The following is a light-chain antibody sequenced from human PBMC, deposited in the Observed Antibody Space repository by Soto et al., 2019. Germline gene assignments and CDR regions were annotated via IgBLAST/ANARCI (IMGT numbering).Light chain of an antibody. J-gene: IGKJ1*01. CDR2: GAS. CDR3: QQYNNWTGT. V-gene: IGKV3-15*01. Sequence: EIVMTQSPATLSVSPGERATLSCRASQSVSSNLAWYQQKPGQAPRLLIYGASTRETGIPARFSGSGSGTEFTLTISSLQSEDVAVYYCQQYNNWTGTFGQGTKVDIK. CDR1: QSVSSN.